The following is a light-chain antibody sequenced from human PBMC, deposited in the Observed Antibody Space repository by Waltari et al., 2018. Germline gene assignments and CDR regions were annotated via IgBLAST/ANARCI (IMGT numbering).Light chain of an antibody. Sequence: DIQMTQSPASMSASVGDRVTITCQASRDINIYLNWCQQKPGKAPNLLIDEASKLETGVPSRFSGSGSGTDFTFTISSLQPEDIATYYCQQYDNLPLTFGHGTRLDIK. V-gene: IGKV1-33*01. J-gene: IGKJ5*01. CDR2: EAS. CDR3: QQYDNLPLT. CDR1: RDINIY.